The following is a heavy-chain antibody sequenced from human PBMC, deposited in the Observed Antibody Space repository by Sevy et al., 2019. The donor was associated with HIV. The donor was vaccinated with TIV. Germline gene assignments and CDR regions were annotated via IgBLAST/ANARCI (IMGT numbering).Heavy chain of an antibody. J-gene: IGHJ6*02. CDR2: ISYDGSNK. CDR3: ARDGPEVEMATITRYSPYGMDV. Sequence: GGSLRLSCAASGFTFSSYAMQWVRQAPGKGLEWVAVISYDGSNKYYADSVKGRLTISRDNSKNTLYLQMNSLRAEDTAVYYCARDGPEVEMATITRYSPYGMDVWGQGTTVTVSS. V-gene: IGHV3-30-3*01. CDR1: GFTFSSYA. D-gene: IGHD5-12*01.